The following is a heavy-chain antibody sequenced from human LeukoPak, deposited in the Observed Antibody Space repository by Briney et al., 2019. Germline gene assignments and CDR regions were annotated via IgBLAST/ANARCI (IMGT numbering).Heavy chain of an antibody. CDR2: ITAYNGNR. V-gene: IGHV1-18*01. CDR1: GYTFSNYG. J-gene: IGHJ4*01. CDR3: ARDNDKVVDH. Sequence: GASVKVSCKTSGYTFSNYGISWVRRAPGQGLEWMGWITAYNGNRLYAQRFQGRITLTTDTSTSTSYMELRSLEYDDTAIYYCARDNDKVVDHWGQGTLVTVSS. D-gene: IGHD1-1*01.